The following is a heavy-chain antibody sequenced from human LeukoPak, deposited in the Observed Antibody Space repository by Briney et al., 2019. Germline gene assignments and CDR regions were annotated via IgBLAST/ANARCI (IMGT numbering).Heavy chain of an antibody. CDR2: FDPEKSET. J-gene: IGHJ4*02. Sequence: ASVKVSCKVSGDTLSELPMHWVRQAPGKGLEWMGGFDPEKSETIYPQKLRGRVSMTEETSTGTASMELSSLTSEDTAVYFCATGNSLGYCKDGRCFNYWGQGTQVIVSS. D-gene: IGHD2-15*01. CDR1: GDTLSELP. V-gene: IGHV1-24*01. CDR3: ATGNSLGYCKDGRCFNY.